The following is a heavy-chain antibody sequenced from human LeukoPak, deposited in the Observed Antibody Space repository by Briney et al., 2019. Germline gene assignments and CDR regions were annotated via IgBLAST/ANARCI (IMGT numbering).Heavy chain of an antibody. CDR2: ISSSSESI. Sequence: GRSLRLSCVASSGHILDDYGMHWVRQAPGKGLEWVAGISSSSESIGYAASVKGRFTISRDNAQNSVYLQMNSLRVEDTALYYCAKGNPDWSIGYWGQGTLVTVSA. CDR1: GHILDDYG. D-gene: IGHD3-9*01. J-gene: IGHJ4*02. CDR3: AKGNPDWSIGY. V-gene: IGHV3-9*01.